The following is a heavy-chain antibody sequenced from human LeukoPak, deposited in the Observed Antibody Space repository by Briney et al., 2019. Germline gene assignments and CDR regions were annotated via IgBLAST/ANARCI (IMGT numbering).Heavy chain of an antibody. CDR3: ARSAPPDYDILTGSYYYYGMDV. Sequence: ASVKVSCKASGYTFTGYCMHWVRQAPGQGLEWMGWINPNSGGTNYAQKFQGRVTMTRDTSISTAYMELSRLRSDDTAVYYCARSAPPDYDILTGSYYYYGMDVWGQGTTVTVSS. D-gene: IGHD3-9*01. CDR1: GYTFTGYC. J-gene: IGHJ6*02. V-gene: IGHV1-2*02. CDR2: INPNSGGT.